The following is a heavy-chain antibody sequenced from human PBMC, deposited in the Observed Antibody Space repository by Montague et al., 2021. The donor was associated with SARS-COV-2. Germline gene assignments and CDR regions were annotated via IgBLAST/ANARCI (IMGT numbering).Heavy chain of an antibody. J-gene: IGHJ4*02. Sequence: SEILSLTCTVSGRSISSSSYYWGWIRQPPGKGLEWIGSIYYSGSTYYDPSLKSRVTISVDTSKNQFSLKLSSVTAADTAVYYCARHGKTRIAMIVVVIGYFDYGGQGTLVTVSS. CDR2: IYYSGST. CDR1: GRSISSSSYY. V-gene: IGHV4-39*01. D-gene: IGHD3-22*01. CDR3: ARHGKTRIAMIVVVIGYFDY.